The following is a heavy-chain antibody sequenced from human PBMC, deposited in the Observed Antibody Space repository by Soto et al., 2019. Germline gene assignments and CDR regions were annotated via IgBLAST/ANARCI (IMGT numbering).Heavy chain of an antibody. J-gene: IGHJ5*02. CDR2: IFYSGST. CDR1: GGSISNYY. CDR3: AKDSGYNYGYFRWFDP. D-gene: IGHD5-18*01. V-gene: IGHV4-59*01. Sequence: ASETLSLTCTVSGGSISNYYLSWIRQPPGRGLEWIGHIFYSGSTNYNPALKSRVTISVDTSKSQFSLKLSSVTAADTAVYYCAKDSGYNYGYFRWFDPWGQGTLVTVSS.